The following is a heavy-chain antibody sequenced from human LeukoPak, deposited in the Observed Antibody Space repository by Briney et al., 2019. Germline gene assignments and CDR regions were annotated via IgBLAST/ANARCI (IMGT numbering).Heavy chain of an antibody. Sequence: GGSLRLSCAASGFTFSNAWMSWVRQAPGKGLEWVGRIKSKTDGGTTDYAAPVKGRFTISRDDSKNTLYLQMNSLKTEDTAVYYCTTDLIGTYYDFPLDYWGQGTLVTVSP. V-gene: IGHV3-15*01. J-gene: IGHJ4*02. CDR3: TTDLIGTYYDFPLDY. CDR2: IKSKTDGGTT. D-gene: IGHD3-3*01. CDR1: GFTFSNAW.